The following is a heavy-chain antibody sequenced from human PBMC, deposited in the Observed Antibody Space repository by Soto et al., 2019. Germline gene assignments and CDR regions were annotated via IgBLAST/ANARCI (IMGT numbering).Heavy chain of an antibody. V-gene: IGHV3-64D*08. Sequence: PGGSLRLSCSASGFTFSSYAMHWVRQAPGKGLEYVSAISSNGGSTYYADSVKGRFTISRDNSKNTLYLQMSSLRAEDTAVYYCVSNYYDSSGYYSPFDYWGQGTLVTVSS. CDR2: ISSNGGST. CDR3: VSNYYDSSGYYSPFDY. J-gene: IGHJ4*02. D-gene: IGHD3-22*01. CDR1: GFTFSSYA.